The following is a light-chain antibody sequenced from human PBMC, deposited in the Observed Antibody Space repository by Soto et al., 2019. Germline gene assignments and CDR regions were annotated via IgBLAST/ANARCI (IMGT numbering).Light chain of an antibody. V-gene: IGKV3D-15*01. CDR3: QQYKDWPTLT. J-gene: IGKJ4*01. Sequence: EIVMTQSPVTLSVSPGERVTLSCRASQNVNINLAWYQQRPGQAPRVLICGASYRASGIPDRFSGSGSGTDFSLTISSLEPDDFALYFCQQYKDWPTLTFGGGTRVEIK. CDR1: QNVNIN. CDR2: GAS.